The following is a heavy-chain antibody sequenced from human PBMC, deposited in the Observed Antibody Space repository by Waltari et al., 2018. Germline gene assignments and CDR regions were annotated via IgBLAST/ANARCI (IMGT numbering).Heavy chain of an antibody. D-gene: IGHD6-13*01. CDR1: GFTFPDYA. CDR3: AKEIGALGTPVFDY. J-gene: IGHJ4*02. CDR2: INNGGVDR. Sequence: EVQLLESGGGVAPPGGSLRLSCAASGFTFPDYAMSWVRQPPERGLEWVSGINNGGVDRYYTDSVKGRFTISRDNSKNTLYLQMSSLRAEDTAVYYCAKEIGALGTPVFDYWGQGTLVSVSS. V-gene: IGHV3-23*01.